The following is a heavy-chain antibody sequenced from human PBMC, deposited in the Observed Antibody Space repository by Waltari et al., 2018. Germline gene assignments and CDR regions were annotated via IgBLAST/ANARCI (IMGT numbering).Heavy chain of an antibody. Sequence: QVQLQQWGAGLLKTSETLSLICAVYGGSFRGYYWSWFRQPPGNGLEWIGEINHSGSTNYNPSLKSRVTISVDTSKNQFSLKLSSVTAADTAVYYCAGDYYDSSLYDYWGQGTLVTVSS. V-gene: IGHV4-34*01. CDR2: INHSGST. D-gene: IGHD3-22*01. CDR3: AGDYYDSSLYDY. CDR1: GGSFRGYY. J-gene: IGHJ4*02.